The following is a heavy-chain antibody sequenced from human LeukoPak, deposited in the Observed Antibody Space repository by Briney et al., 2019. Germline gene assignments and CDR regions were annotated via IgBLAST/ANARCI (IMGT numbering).Heavy chain of an antibody. V-gene: IGHV1-18*01. Sequence: GASVKVSCKASGYTFISYGISWVRQAPGQGLEWMGWISAYNGNTNYAQKLQGRVTMTTDTSTSTAYMELRSLRSDDTAVYYCAREFLGFGGDGDELHTTYGMDVWGQGTTVTVSS. J-gene: IGHJ6*02. D-gene: IGHD2-21*01. CDR2: ISAYNGNT. CDR3: AREFLGFGGDGDELHTTYGMDV. CDR1: GYTFISYG.